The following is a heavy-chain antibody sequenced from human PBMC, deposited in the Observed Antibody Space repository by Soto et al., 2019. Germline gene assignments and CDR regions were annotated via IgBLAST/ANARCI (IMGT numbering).Heavy chain of an antibody. CDR1: EFTFSSYA. V-gene: IGHV3-23*01. Sequence: GGSLRLSCAASEFTFSSYAMSWVRQAPGRGLEWVSTISGSGGRTYYADSVKGRFTISRDNSRNTLHLQMNSLRVEDTALYYCAKTLLSTSWYGLHDYVSQGTLVTVSS. J-gene: IGHJ4*02. CDR3: AKTLLSTSWYGLHDY. D-gene: IGHD6-13*01. CDR2: ISGSGGRT.